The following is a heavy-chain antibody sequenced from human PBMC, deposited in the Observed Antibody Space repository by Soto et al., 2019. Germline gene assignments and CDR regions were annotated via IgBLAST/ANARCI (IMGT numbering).Heavy chain of an antibody. CDR2: IYHSGST. J-gene: IGHJ4*02. Sequence: QLQLQESGSGLVKPSQTLSLTCAVSGGSISSGGYSWSWIRQPPGKGLEWIGYIYHSGSTHYNPSLLRRVTIKLNRSNHQFPLKLSTVTDADTAVYYCATESIAAAGSVYFDYWGQGNLVTVSS. V-gene: IGHV4-30-2*01. CDR3: ATESIAAAGSVYFDY. D-gene: IGHD6-13*01. CDR1: GGSISSGGYS.